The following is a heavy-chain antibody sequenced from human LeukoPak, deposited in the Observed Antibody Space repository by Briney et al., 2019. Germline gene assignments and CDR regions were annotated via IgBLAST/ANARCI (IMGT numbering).Heavy chain of an antibody. D-gene: IGHD3-10*01. J-gene: IGHJ6*02. CDR1: GFTFSSYS. Sequence: GGSLRLSCAASGFTFSSYSMNWVRQAPGKGLEWVSSISSSSSYIYYADSVKGRFTISRDNAKNSLYLQMNSLGAEDTAVYYCARGWFGSGSYYYYYGMDVWGQGTTVTVSS. CDR3: ARGWFGSGSYYYYYGMDV. CDR2: ISSSSSYI. V-gene: IGHV3-21*01.